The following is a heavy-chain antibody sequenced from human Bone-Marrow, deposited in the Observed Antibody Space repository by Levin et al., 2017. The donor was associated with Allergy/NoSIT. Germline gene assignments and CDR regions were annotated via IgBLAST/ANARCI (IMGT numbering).Heavy chain of an antibody. CDR1: GFSFSDFA. V-gene: IGHV3-23*01. J-gene: IGHJ4*02. CDR3: AKYTTTGDDGGHLAEFDY. D-gene: IGHD4-23*01. CDR2: ISDGGGTT. Sequence: TGGSLRLSCAASGFSFSDFAMTWVRQVPGKGLEWVTGISDGGGTTYYADSVKGRFTISRDNSKNTLYLQMNSLRADATALYYCAKYTTTGDDGGHLAEFDYWGQGTLVTVSS.